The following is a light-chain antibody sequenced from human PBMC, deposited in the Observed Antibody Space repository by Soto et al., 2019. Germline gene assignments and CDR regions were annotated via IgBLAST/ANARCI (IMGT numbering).Light chain of an antibody. V-gene: IGKV3-11*01. J-gene: IGKJ3*01. CDR2: DAS. CDR1: QSVRIY. Sequence: EIVLTQSPATLSLSPGERATLSCRASQSVRIYLAWYQQKPGQAPRILIYDASNRATGIPARFSGSGSGTGFTLTISSLENEDCAVYYCQQRSNWPPVFTFGPVTKVDIK. CDR3: QQRSNWPPVFT.